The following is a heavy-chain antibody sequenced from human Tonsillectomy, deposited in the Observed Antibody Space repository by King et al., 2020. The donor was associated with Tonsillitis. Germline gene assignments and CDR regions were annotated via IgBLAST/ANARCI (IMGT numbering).Heavy chain of an antibody. CDR2: IKSKTDGGTR. V-gene: IGHV3-15*01. CDR1: GFTFNNAW. D-gene: IGHD6-25*01. Sequence: DVQLVESGGGLVKPGGSLRLSCVASGFTFNNAWMSWVRQGPGKGLEWVGRIKSKTDGGTREYAAPVKGRFTVSRDDSKNTLYLQMNSLRTEDTAVYYCTTDSPETRGFSGYWGQGTQVAVSS. J-gene: IGHJ4*02. CDR3: TTDSPETRGFSGY.